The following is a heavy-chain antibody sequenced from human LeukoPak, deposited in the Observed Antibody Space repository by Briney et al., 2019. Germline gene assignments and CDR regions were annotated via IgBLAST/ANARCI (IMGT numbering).Heavy chain of an antibody. V-gene: IGHV1-46*01. Sequence: ASVKVSCTASGYTFTTYYMYWVRQAPGQGLEWMGIINPSGGSASYAQKFHGRVTMTRDTSTNTVYMELSSLRSEDTAVYYCARGYCSGGSCANFDYWGQGTLVTVSS. CDR1: GYTFTTYY. J-gene: IGHJ4*02. CDR2: INPSGGSA. CDR3: ARGYCSGGSCANFDY. D-gene: IGHD2-15*01.